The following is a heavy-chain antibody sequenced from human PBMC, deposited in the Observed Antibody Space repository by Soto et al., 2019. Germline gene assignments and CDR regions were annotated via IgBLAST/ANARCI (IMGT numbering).Heavy chain of an antibody. CDR3: AREPISTPRGVTQVDP. D-gene: IGHD3-10*01. J-gene: IGHJ5*02. CDR2: IYNSGTT. V-gene: IGHV4-31*03. CDR1: GAPISSGGFY. Sequence: ASETLSLTCNVSGAPISSGGFYWSWIRQHPGKGPEWIGYIYNSGTTFYNPSLGSRVTMSLDAAKNHFSLELRSGTVADTAVYYCAREPISTPRGVTQVDPWGQGTLVTSPQ.